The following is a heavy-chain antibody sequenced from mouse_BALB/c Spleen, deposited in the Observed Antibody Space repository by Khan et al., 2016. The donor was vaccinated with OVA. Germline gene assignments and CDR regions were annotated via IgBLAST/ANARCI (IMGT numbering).Heavy chain of an antibody. V-gene: IGHV1S26*01. J-gene: IGHJ4*01. Sequence: QVQLQQSGAELVRPGASVKMSCKASGFTFTSNTIHWIKQRPGQGLEWIGYINPRSAYSNYNQKFKDMATLTADKSSSTAYMQMSSLTSEDSAVYYSARWTSVYSMDYLGQGTSVTVSS. CDR2: INPRSAYS. CDR3: ARWTSVYSMDY. D-gene: IGHD1-1*01. CDR1: GFTFTSNT.